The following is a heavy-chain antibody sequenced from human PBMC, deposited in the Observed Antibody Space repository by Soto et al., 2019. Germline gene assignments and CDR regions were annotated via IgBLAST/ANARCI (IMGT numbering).Heavy chain of an antibody. Sequence: PCGSLRLSCAPSGFTFSSNAMSWVRPAPGKGLERVSAIDGSGGRTYYVDSVKGRFTISRDNSKNTLYLQMNSLRAEDTAVYFCAKSLRGVIIDFDYWGQGTLVTVSS. CDR1: GFTFSSNA. CDR2: IDGSGGRT. CDR3: AKSLRGVIIDFDY. V-gene: IGHV3-23*01. D-gene: IGHD3-10*01. J-gene: IGHJ4*02.